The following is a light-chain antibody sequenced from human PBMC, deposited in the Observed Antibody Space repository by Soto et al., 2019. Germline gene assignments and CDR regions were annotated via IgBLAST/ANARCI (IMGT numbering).Light chain of an antibody. CDR2: GAS. CDR1: QSVSSN. V-gene: IGKV3-15*01. CDR3: QQYYSTPST. J-gene: IGKJ5*01. Sequence: EIVWTQSPGTLSLSPGERATLSCRASQSVSSNLAWYQQKPGQAPRLLIYGASTRATGIPARFSGSGPGTEFTLTISSLQAEDVAVYYCQQYYSTPSTFGQGTRLEIK.